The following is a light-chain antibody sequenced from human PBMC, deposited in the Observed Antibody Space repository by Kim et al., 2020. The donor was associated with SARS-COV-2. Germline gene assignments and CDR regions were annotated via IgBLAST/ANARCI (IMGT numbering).Light chain of an antibody. V-gene: IGKV1-17*01. Sequence: GDRVTITCRASEGIDNDLGWYQQKPGRAPKRLIYAASTLQSGVPSRFSGSGSWTEFTLTISSLQPEDFATYYCLQHNSYPITFGGGTKVEIK. CDR3: LQHNSYPIT. CDR2: AAS. J-gene: IGKJ4*01. CDR1: EGIDND.